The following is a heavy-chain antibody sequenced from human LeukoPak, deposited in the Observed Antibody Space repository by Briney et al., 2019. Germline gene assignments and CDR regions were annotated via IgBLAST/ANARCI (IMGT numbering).Heavy chain of an antibody. J-gene: IGHJ3*02. CDR1: GGSISSGSYY. CDR2: IYTSGGT. Sequence: PSQTLSLTCTVSGGSISSGSYYWVWIRQPAGKGLEWIGRIYTSGGTNYNPSLKSRVTISVDTSKNQFSLKLSSVTAADTAVYYCAREIRYCSGGSCHDAFDIWGQGTMVTVSS. V-gene: IGHV4-61*02. D-gene: IGHD2-15*01. CDR3: AREIRYCSGGSCHDAFDI.